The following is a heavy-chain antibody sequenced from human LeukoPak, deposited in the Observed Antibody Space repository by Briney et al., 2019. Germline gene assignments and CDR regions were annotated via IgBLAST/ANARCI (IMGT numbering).Heavy chain of an antibody. CDR1: GFTFSSYS. Sequence: GGSLRLSCAASGFTFSSYSMNWVRQAPGKGLEWVSYISSSSSTIYYADSVKGRFTISRDNAKNSLYLQMNSLRAEDTAVYYCARDRGVGQQLGRTLDYWGQRTLVTVSS. V-gene: IGHV3-48*01. J-gene: IGHJ4*02. D-gene: IGHD6-13*01. CDR3: ARDRGVGQQLGRTLDY. CDR2: ISSSSSTI.